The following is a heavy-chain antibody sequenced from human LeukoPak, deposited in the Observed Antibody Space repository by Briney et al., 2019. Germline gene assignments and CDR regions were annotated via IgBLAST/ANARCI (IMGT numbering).Heavy chain of an antibody. J-gene: IGHJ4*02. Sequence: SETLSLTSTVSGGSISSYYWSWIRQPAGKGLEWIGRIYTIGSTNYNPSLKSRVTISVDKSKNQFSLKLSSVTAADTAVYYCARVRRDGYLFDYWGQGTLVTVSS. CDR1: GGSISSYY. CDR3: ARVRRDGYLFDY. CDR2: IYTIGST. V-gene: IGHV4-4*07. D-gene: IGHD5-24*01.